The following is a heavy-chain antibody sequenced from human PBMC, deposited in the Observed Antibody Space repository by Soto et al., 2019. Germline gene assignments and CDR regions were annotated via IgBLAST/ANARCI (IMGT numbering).Heavy chain of an antibody. CDR3: AKDRRQYSSGWEYDY. V-gene: IGHV3-30*18. Sequence: GGSLRLSCAASGFTFSSYGMHWVRQAPGKGLEWVAVISYDGSNKYYADSVKGRFTISRDNSKNTLYLQMNSLRAEDTAVYYCAKDRRQYSSGWEYDYWGQGTLVTVSS. J-gene: IGHJ4*02. CDR2: ISYDGSNK. CDR1: GFTFSSYG. D-gene: IGHD6-19*01.